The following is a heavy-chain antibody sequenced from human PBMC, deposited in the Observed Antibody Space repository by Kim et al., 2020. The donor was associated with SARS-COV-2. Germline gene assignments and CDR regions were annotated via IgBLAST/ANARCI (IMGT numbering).Heavy chain of an antibody. CDR1: GFTFSSYG. CDR3: ARESGWPDGDFDY. J-gene: IGHJ4*02. CDR2: IWYDGSNK. D-gene: IGHD6-19*01. Sequence: GGSLRLSCAASGFTFSSYGMHWVRQAPGKGLEWVAVIWYDGSNKYYADSVKGRFTISRDNSKNTLYLQMNSLRAEDTAVYYCARESGWPDGDFDYWGQGTLVTVSS. V-gene: IGHV3-33*01.